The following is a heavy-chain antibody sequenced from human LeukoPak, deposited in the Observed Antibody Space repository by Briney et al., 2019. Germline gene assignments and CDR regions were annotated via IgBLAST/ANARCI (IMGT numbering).Heavy chain of an antibody. J-gene: IGHJ4*02. CDR1: GGSLSNYY. Sequence: PSETLSLTCTVSGGSLSNYYWSWIRQPPGKGLEWIGNIYYSGSTYSNPSLKSRVTISVDTSKNQFSLKLSSVTAADTAVYYCAGGYNSLDYWGQGTLVTVSS. V-gene: IGHV4-59*04. D-gene: IGHD5-24*01. CDR3: AGGYNSLDY. CDR2: IYYSGST.